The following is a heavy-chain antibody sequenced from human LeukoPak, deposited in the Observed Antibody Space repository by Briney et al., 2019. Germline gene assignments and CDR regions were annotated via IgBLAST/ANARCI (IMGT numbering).Heavy chain of an antibody. V-gene: IGHV3-21*01. D-gene: IGHD1-26*01. CDR3: AREALVGATREAAFDI. CDR2: ISSSSSYI. Sequence: GGSLRLSCAASGFTFSSYSMNLVRQAPGKGLEWVSSISSSSSYIYYADSVKGRFTISRDNAKNSLYLQMNSLRAEDTAVYYCAREALVGATREAAFDIWGQGTMVTVSS. J-gene: IGHJ3*02. CDR1: GFTFSSYS.